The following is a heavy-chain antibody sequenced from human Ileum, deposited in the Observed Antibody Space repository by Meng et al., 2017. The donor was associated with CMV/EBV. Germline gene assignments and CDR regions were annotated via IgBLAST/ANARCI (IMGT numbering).Heavy chain of an antibody. J-gene: IGHJ6*02. D-gene: IGHD1-1*01. CDR2: IYYSGST. CDR1: GGSISSSSYY. CDR3: ARDLLDSAYYYYYGMDV. V-gene: IGHV4-39*07. Sequence: SETLSLTCTVSGGSISSSSYYWGWIRQPPGKGLEWIGSIYYSGSTYYNPSLKSRVTISVDTSKNQFSLKLSSVTAADTAVYYCARDLLDSAYYYYYGMDVWGQGTTVTV.